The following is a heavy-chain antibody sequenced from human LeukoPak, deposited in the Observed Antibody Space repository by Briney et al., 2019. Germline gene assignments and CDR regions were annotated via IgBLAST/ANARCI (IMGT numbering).Heavy chain of an antibody. CDR3: ARQSSVYYYGWFDP. J-gene: IGHJ5*02. D-gene: IGHD3-22*01. CDR1: GGSILDSTYY. Sequence: SETLSLTCTVSGGSILDSTYYWAWIRQPPGKGLEWIATIFYTGNTHYNPSLKSRVTMSVDTVKNQFSLNLNSVTAADTAVYYCARQSSVYYYGWFDPWVQGTLVTVSS. CDR2: IFYTGNT. V-gene: IGHV4-39*01.